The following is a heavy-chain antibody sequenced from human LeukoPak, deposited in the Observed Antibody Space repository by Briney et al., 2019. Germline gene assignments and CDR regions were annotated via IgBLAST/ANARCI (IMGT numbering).Heavy chain of an antibody. Sequence: GESLKIPCKGSGYSFTNYWIGWVPQLPGKGLGWWGIIYPGDSDTRYSPSFQGQVAISADKSISTAYLQWSSLKASDTAMYYCARRVAVTTAIQGFDYWGQGTLVTVSS. CDR2: IYPGDSDT. CDR3: ARRVAVTTAIQGFDY. J-gene: IGHJ4*02. D-gene: IGHD4-17*01. V-gene: IGHV5-51*01. CDR1: GYSFTNYW.